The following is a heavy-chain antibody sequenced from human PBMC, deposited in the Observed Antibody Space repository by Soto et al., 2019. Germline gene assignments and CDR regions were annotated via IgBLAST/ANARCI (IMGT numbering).Heavy chain of an antibody. V-gene: IGHV4-59*01. Sequence: SETLSLTCTVSGGSISPFYWSWVRQPPGKGLEWIGYLYYSGNTNYDPSLKSRVTISVDASKNQVSLRLTSVTAADTAVYYCARVGGVAARTFDYWGQGTVVTVSS. J-gene: IGHJ4*02. CDR3: ARVGGVAARTFDY. D-gene: IGHD2-15*01. CDR1: GGSISPFY. CDR2: LYYSGNT.